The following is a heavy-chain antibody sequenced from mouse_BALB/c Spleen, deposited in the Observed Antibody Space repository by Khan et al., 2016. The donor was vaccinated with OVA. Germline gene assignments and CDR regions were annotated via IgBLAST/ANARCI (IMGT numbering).Heavy chain of an antibody. J-gene: IGHJ3*01. V-gene: IGHV4-2*02. CDR1: GFDFSRYW. D-gene: IGHD2-14*01. Sequence: EVKLLESGGGLVQPGGSLILSCAASGFDFSRYWMSWARQAPGKGQEWIGEINPGSSTINYTPSLKDKFIISRDNAKNTLYLQMRKVRSEDTALYYCARRERYGQHANWGQGTLVTVSA. CDR2: INPGSSTI. CDR3: ARRERYGQHAN.